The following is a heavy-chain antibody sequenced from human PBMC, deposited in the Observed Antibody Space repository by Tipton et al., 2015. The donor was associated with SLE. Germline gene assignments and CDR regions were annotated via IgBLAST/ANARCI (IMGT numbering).Heavy chain of an antibody. D-gene: IGHD3-22*01. Sequence: QLVQSGAEVKKPGASVKVSCKASGYTFTSYGISWVRQAPGQGLEWMGWISAYNGNTNYAQKLQGRVTMTTDTSTSTAYMELRSLRSEDTAVYYCARASPSYYYDSSGLLGAFDIWGLGTMVTVSS. CDR2: ISAYNGNT. CDR1: GYTFTSYG. CDR3: ARASPSYYYDSSGLLGAFDI. V-gene: IGHV1-18*01. J-gene: IGHJ3*02.